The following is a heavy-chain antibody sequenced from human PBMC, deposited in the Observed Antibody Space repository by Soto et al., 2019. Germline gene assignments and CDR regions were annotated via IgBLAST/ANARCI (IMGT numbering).Heavy chain of an antibody. Sequence: PSETLSLTCAVYGGSFSGYYWSWIRQPQGKGLEWVGSSYYSGTSYFNPALKGRVTISVDTSTNQFSLRLTSVTAADTAVYYCTRRYNWNDYYFDPWGQGTLVTVSS. D-gene: IGHD1-20*01. CDR3: TRRYNWNDYYFDP. V-gene: IGHV4-34*01. J-gene: IGHJ5*02. CDR1: GGSFSGYY. CDR2: SYYSGTS.